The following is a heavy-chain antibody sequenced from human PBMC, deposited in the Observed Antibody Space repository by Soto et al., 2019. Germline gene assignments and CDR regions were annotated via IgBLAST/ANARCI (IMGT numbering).Heavy chain of an antibody. J-gene: IGHJ4*02. D-gene: IGHD2-21*02. V-gene: IGHV3-43*01. CDR2: ISWDGGST. CDR1: GFTFDDYT. CDR3: AKEPGGNSDY. Sequence: HPGGSLRLSCAASGFTFDDYTMHWVRQAPGKGLEWVSLISWDGGSTYYADSVKGRFTISRDNSKNSLYLQMNSLRTEDTALYYCAKEPGGNSDYWGQGTLVTVSS.